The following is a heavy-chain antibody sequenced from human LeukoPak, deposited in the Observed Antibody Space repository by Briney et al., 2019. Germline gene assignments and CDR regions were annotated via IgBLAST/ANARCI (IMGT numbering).Heavy chain of an antibody. J-gene: IGHJ3*02. CDR3: ARDYCSSTSCPPGAFDI. CDR1: GGTFSSYA. CDR2: IIPIVGTA. Sequence: ASVKVSCKASGGTFSSYAISWVRQAPGQGLEWMGGIIPIVGTANYAQKFQGRVTITADESTSTAYMELSSLRSEDTAVYSCARDYCSSTSCPPGAFDIWGQGTMVTVSS. V-gene: IGHV1-69*01. D-gene: IGHD2-2*01.